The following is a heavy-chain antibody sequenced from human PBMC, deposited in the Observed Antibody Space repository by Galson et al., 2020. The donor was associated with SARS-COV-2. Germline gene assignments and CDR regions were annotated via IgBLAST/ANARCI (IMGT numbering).Heavy chain of an antibody. D-gene: IGHD6-6*01. V-gene: IGHV3-64D*08. Sequence: GESLKISCSASGFTFSDYIMHWVRQAPGKGLEYVSAVSTDGGTAYYADSVKGRFTISRDNSKNTLYLQMSSLSAEDTAVYYCVMMSIAVVGRGTWGQGTLVTVSS. CDR1: GFTFSDYI. CDR3: VMMSIAVVGRGT. CDR2: VSTDGGTA. J-gene: IGHJ5*02.